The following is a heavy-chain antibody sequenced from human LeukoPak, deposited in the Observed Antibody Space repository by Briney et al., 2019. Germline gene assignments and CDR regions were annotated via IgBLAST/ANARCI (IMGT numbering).Heavy chain of an antibody. V-gene: IGHV3-11*01. CDR1: GFTFSDYY. D-gene: IGHD1-26*01. J-gene: IGHJ4*02. CDR2: ISSSGSTI. Sequence: GRSLRLSCAASGFTFSDYYMSWIRQAPGKGLEWVSYISSSGSTIYYADSVKGRFTISRDNAKNSLYLQMNSLRAEDTAVYYCARDREWELLNSGTPFDYWGQGTLVTVSS. CDR3: ARDREWELLNSGTPFDY.